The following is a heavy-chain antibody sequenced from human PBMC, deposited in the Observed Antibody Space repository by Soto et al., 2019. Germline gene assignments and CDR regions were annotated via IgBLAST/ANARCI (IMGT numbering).Heavy chain of an antibody. D-gene: IGHD6-19*01. CDR1: GFTFNTFA. CDR3: LKEGYMRSDWYVQFDC. J-gene: IGHJ4*02. Sequence: VQLVESGGTLVQPGGSLRLSCSASGFTFNTFAMHWVRQTPGKGLEFVSAISSNGGNTYYAESVKGRFAISRDNSKNTLYLQMYSLRHEDTALYYCLKEGYMRSDWYVQFDCWGQGTLVTVSS. CDR2: ISSNGGNT. V-gene: IGHV3-64D*06.